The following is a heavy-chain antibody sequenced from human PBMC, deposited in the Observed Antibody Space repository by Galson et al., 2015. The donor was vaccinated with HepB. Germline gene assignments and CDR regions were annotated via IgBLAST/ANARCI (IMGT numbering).Heavy chain of an antibody. CDR3: AKAGCSGAGCYLRYSWIDS. D-gene: IGHD2-2*01. CDR2: ITTSSSYI. V-gene: IGHV3-21*06. CDR1: GFTFSAYE. J-gene: IGHJ5*01. Sequence: SLRLSCAASGFTFSAYEMYWVRQAPGQGLEWVSSITTSSSYIYYADSMRGRFTISRDNAKNSLFLQMYSLRAEDTAVYYCAKAGCSGAGCYLRYSWIDSWGQGTLVTVSS.